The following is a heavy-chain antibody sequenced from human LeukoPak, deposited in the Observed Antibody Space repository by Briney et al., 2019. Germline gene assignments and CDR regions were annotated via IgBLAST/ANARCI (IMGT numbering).Heavy chain of an antibody. CDR3: ARGELGDRSGFSFFDY. J-gene: IGHJ4*02. CDR2: VMAIFGRV. V-gene: IGHV1-69*05. Sequence: ASVKVSCKAPRGTFDSYGISWVRQAPGQGLEWMGGVMAIFGRVKYGQKFQGRATITTDASTSTAYIELSSLTSEDTGVYYCARGELGDRSGFSFFDYWGQGTLVTVSS. CDR1: RGTFDSYG. D-gene: IGHD3-22*01.